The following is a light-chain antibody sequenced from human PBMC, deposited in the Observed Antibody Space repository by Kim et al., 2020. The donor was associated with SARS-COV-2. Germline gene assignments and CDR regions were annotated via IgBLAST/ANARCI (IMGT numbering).Light chain of an antibody. CDR2: GDK. Sequence: SSELTQDPAVSVALGQTVTITCQGDSLRGYYASWFRQKSGQAPILFIYGDKNRPSGIPDRFSGSGSGNTASLTITGAQAEDEADYYCNSRDSSGNHVLFGGGTQLTVL. J-gene: IGLJ3*02. V-gene: IGLV3-19*01. CDR1: SLRGYY. CDR3: NSRDSSGNHVL.